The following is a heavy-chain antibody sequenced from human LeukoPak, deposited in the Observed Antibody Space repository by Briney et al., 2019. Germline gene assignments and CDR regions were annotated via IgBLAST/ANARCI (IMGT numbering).Heavy chain of an antibody. CDR2: ISATASNT. Sequence: GGSLRLSCAASGFTFSSYAMSWVRQAPGKGLEWVSAISATASNTYYADSVKGRFTISRDNSKNTLYLQMNSLRAEDTAVYYCAKGRNQYCSSTSCYHDVFDVWGQGTMVTVSS. J-gene: IGHJ3*01. CDR3: AKGRNQYCSSTSCYHDVFDV. V-gene: IGHV3-23*01. D-gene: IGHD2-2*01. CDR1: GFTFSSYA.